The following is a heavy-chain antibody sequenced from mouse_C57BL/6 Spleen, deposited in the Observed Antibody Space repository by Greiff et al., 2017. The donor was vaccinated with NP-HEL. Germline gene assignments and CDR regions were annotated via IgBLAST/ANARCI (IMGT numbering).Heavy chain of an antibody. CDR3: ARGTMITSFDY. Sequence: EVQGVESGAELVKPGASVKLSCTASGFNFTDYYMHWVKQRPEQGLEWIGRIDPEDGETKYAPKFQGKATITADTSSNTAYLQLSSLTSEDTAVYYCARGTMITSFDYWGQGTTLTVSS. CDR2: IDPEDGET. CDR1: GFNFTDYY. V-gene: IGHV14-2*01. J-gene: IGHJ2*01. D-gene: IGHD2-4*01.